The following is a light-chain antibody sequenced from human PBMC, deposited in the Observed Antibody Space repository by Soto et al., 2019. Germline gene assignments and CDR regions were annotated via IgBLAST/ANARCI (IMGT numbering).Light chain of an antibody. CDR2: KAS. CDR3: QHYSDWPLT. CDR1: QSISSW. J-gene: IGKJ4*01. V-gene: IGKV1-5*03. Sequence: DIQMTQSPSTLSASVGDRVTITCRASQSISSWLAWYQQKPGKAPKLLIYKASSLESGVPSRFSGSGSGTEFTLTISSLQSEDFAVYYCQHYSDWPLTFGGGTRVENK.